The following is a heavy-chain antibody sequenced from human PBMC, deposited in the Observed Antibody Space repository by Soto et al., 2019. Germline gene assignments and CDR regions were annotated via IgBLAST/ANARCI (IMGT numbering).Heavy chain of an antibody. CDR3: VRSGTARLLRHSWFDT. J-gene: IGHJ5*02. D-gene: IGHD2-21*01. CDR1: GFTFSNYY. CDR2: ISSSSGYT. Sequence: PGGSLRLSCAASGFTFSNYYMSWIRQAPGKGLEWVSYISSSSGYTHYADSVKGRFTISRDNAKNSLFLQMNSLRAEDTAVYYCVRSGTARLLRHSWFDTWGQGTLVTVSS. V-gene: IGHV3-11*06.